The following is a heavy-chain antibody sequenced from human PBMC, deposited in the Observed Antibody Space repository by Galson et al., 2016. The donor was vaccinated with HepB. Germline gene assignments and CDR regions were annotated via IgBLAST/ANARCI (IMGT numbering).Heavy chain of an antibody. J-gene: IGHJ4*02. V-gene: IGHV3-30*04. D-gene: IGHD1-26*01. CDR3: ARVVAVGGNPPFAFDY. Sequence: SLRLSCAASGFTLSSYAMNWVRQAPGKGLEWVAGTSYNGNNKYYIDSVKGRFTISRDDSKNTVYLQMNGLRGDDTAVYYCARVVAVGGNPPFAFDYWGQGTLITASS. CDR2: TSYNGNNK. CDR1: GFTLSSYA.